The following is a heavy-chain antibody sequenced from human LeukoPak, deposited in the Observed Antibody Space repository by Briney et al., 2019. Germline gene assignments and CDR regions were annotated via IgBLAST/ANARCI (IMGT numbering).Heavy chain of an antibody. Sequence: GASVKVSCKASGYTFTSNGISWVRQAPGQGLEWMGWISTYNGITNYAQKLQVRVTMTTDTSTSTAYMELRSLRSDDTAVYYCARDDSVLRHFDWLSDHPYYFDYWGQGTLVTVSS. D-gene: IGHD3-9*01. V-gene: IGHV1-18*01. J-gene: IGHJ4*02. CDR3: ARDDSVLRHFDWLSDHPYYFDY. CDR1: GYTFTSNG. CDR2: ISTYNGIT.